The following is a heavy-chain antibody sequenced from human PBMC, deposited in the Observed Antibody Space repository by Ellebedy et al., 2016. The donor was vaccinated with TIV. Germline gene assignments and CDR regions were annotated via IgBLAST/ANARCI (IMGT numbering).Heavy chain of an antibody. CDR2: TYYRSKWFI. V-gene: IGHV6-1*01. D-gene: IGHD3-10*01. CDR1: GDSVSGNSVA. J-gene: IGHJ4*02. Sequence: SQTLSLTXAISGDSVSGNSVAWSWIRQSPSGGLQWLGRTYYRSKWFIYYAQSVQSRLTINPDTSKNQFSLQLNSVTPEDTAVYYYARDLTTIRGVMNPFDYWGQGFLVTVSS. CDR3: ARDLTTIRGVMNPFDY.